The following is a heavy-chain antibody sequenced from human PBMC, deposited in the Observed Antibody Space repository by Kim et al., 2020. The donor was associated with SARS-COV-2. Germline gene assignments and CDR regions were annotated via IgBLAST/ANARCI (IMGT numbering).Heavy chain of an antibody. Sequence: SETLSLTCTVSGGSISSYYWSWIRQPPGKGLEWIGYIYYSGSTNYNPSLKSRVTISVDTSKNQFSLKLSSVTAADTAVYYCARLRYYDILTGSGAAFDIWAKGQWSPSLQ. CDR3: ARLRYYDILTGSGAAFDI. CDR1: GGSISSYY. V-gene: IGHV4-59*13. CDR2: IYYSGST. D-gene: IGHD3-9*01. J-gene: IGHJ3*02.